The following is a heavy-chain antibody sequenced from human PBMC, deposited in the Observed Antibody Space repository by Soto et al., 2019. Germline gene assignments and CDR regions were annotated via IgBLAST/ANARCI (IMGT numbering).Heavy chain of an antibody. CDR1: GYTFSNYG. CDR2: ISLYSDGT. D-gene: IGHD2-2*01. V-gene: IGHV1-18*01. Sequence: ASVKVSCKTSGYTFSNYGITWVRQAPGQPLEWLGWISLYSDGTNYAQKFQGRVSMATDTSTTTAYMELRSLRSDDTAVYYCARVVPGAEAWFGPWGQGTLVTVYS. J-gene: IGHJ5*02. CDR3: ARVVPGAEAWFGP.